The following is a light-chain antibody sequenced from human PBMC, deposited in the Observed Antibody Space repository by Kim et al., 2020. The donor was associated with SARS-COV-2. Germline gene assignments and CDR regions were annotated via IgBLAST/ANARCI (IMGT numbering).Light chain of an antibody. Sequence: LSVAPAARSPLSRMALASISSLSAWYHHTPGPPPCLLFSAASSRVTGIPPRFTASGSATLFALTISSLLSEDFAVYYCQQYSGWPQFGQGTKLEI. CDR3: QQYSGWPQ. J-gene: IGKJ2*01. V-gene: IGKV3-15*01. CDR2: AAS. CDR1: ASISSL.